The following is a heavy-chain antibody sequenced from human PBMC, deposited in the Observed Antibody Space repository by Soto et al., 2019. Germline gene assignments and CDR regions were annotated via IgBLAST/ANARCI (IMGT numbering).Heavy chain of an antibody. V-gene: IGHV4-34*01. D-gene: IGHD2-15*01. CDR3: ARGRCIDC. J-gene: IGHJ4*02. Sequence: SQTLSLTCAVYGGSCSGSYWSCIRQPPGKGLEWIGEINHSGSTHCNPSRKSRVTISVDTCKYQFSLKLSSVTAADTAVYYCARGRCIDCWGQVTLVTVSS. CDR2: INHSGST. CDR1: GGSCSGSY.